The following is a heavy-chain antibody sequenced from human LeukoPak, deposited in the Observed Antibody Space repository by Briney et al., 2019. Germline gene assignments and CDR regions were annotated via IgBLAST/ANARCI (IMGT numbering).Heavy chain of an antibody. J-gene: IGHJ4*02. V-gene: IGHV4-59*08. D-gene: IGHD2/OR15-2a*01. CDR3: ARHRSGTFFDY. CDR2: IFYSGSI. CDR1: GDSISNYY. Sequence: PSETLSLTCTVSGDSISNYYWSWIRQPPGQGLEWIGYIFYSGSISYNPSLKSRVTISIDTSKNQLSLRLTSVTAADTAVYYCARHRSGTFFDYWGQGTLVTVSS.